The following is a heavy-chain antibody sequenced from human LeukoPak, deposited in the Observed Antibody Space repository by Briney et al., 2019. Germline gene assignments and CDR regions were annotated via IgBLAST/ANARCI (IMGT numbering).Heavy chain of an antibody. CDR3: ARVWGGYTNDY. J-gene: IGHJ4*02. Sequence: PGGSLRLSCAASGFTFSEYAMNWVRRAPGKGLEFVSDINTDRSGTYYADSVKGRFIISRDDSKNTVYLEMGSVRVEDGAVFYFARVWGGYTNDYWGQGTAVTVSS. CDR2: INTDRSGT. CDR1: GFTFSEYA. V-gene: IGHV3-64*02. D-gene: IGHD6-25*01.